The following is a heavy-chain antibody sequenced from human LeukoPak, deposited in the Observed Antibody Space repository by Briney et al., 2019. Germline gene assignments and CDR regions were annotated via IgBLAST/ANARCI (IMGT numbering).Heavy chain of an antibody. CDR3: SKGGRSNDCHLCPDY. D-gene: IGHD1-1*01. CDR2: ISGSADNT. CDR1: GFTFSNYA. Sequence: KSGGSLRLSCAASGFTFSNYAMTCVRQAPGKRLEEVSSISGSADNTYYADSVKGRFTISRDNSKNTLYLQMNSLRAEDTAMYYCSKGGRSNDCHLCPDYWGQGTLVTVSS. J-gene: IGHJ4*02. V-gene: IGHV3-23*01.